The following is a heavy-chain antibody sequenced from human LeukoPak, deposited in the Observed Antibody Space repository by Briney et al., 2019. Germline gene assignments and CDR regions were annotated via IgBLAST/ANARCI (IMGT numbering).Heavy chain of an antibody. D-gene: IGHD3-3*01. Sequence: GTLPRSCTVAGGTSGSSGCYWGRKNQPPGKGLEWIGSIYYSGSTYYNPSLKSRVTISVDTSKNQFSLKLSSVTAADTAVYYCARGNDFWSGYSIIFDYWGQGTLVTVSS. J-gene: IGHJ4*02. CDR2: IYYSGST. CDR3: ARGNDFWSGYSIIFDY. CDR1: GGTSGSSGCY. V-gene: IGHV4-39*07.